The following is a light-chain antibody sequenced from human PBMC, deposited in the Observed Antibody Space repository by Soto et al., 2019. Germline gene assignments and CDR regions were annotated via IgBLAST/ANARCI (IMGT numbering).Light chain of an antibody. CDR3: GTWDSCLSAYV. V-gene: IGLV1-51*02. CDR1: SSNIGNNY. CDR2: ENN. J-gene: IGLJ1*01. Sequence: QSALTHPPSVSAAPGQKVSISCSGSSSNIGNNYVSWYQQLPGTAPKLLIYENNKRPSGIPDRFSGSKSGTSATLGITGLQTGDEADYYCGTWDSCLSAYVFGTGTKVTVL.